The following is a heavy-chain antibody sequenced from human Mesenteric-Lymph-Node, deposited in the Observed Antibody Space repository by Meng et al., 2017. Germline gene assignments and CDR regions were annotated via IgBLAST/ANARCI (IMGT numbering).Heavy chain of an antibody. D-gene: IGHD4-17*01. Sequence: QVQLGQAGAEVKKPGSSLKVSCKASGATFGSYAINWVRQAPGKGLEWMGGINPNFGTANYAQKFQGGVTITADKSTRTAYMELRSLRSEDTAVYYCARESSLYGDDTEYWGQGTLVTVSS. V-gene: IGHV1-69*06. CDR3: ARESSLYGDDTEY. CDR1: GATFGSYA. CDR2: INPNFGTA. J-gene: IGHJ4*02.